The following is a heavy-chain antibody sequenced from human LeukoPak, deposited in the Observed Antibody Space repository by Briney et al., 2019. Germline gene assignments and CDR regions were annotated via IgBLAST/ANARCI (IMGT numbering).Heavy chain of an antibody. CDR2: IYSGGTT. CDR1: GFTVGSSY. CDR3: ARGGPPRDAFDI. D-gene: IGHD3-16*01. J-gene: IGHJ3*02. V-gene: IGHV3-53*01. Sequence: GGSLRLSCAASGFTVGSSYMNWVRQAPGKGLEWVSVIYSGGTTYYADSVKGRFTISRDYSENTLSLQMNSLRADDTAVYYCARGGPPRDAFDIWGQGTMVTVSS.